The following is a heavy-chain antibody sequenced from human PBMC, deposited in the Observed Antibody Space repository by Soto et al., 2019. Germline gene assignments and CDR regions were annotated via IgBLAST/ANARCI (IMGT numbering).Heavy chain of an antibody. CDR2: INAGNGNT. CDR1: GYTFTSYA. J-gene: IGHJ6*02. D-gene: IGHD1-7*01. CDR3: ATSLELPLGVDI. V-gene: IGHV1-3*01. Sequence: ASVKVSCKASGYTFTSYAMHWVRQAPGQRLEWMGWINAGNGNTKYSQKFQGRVTITRDTSASTAYMELSSLRSEDTAVYYCATSLELPLGVDIWGQGTTVTVAS.